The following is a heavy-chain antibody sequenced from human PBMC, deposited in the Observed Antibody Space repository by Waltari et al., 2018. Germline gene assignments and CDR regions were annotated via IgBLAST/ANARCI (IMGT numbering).Heavy chain of an antibody. CDR3: ARLYDFWSGPADF. CDR1: GASISSSSYS. Sequence: QLQLQESGPGMLRPSETLSLTCPVSGASISSSSYSGGWIRQAPGGGLEWIGRVYYRGSSDYHPALKSRVTISVDKSKRPVSMKGNSVSAADTVTYYCARLYDFWSGPADFWGQGTLVIVSS. CDR2: VYYRGSS. V-gene: IGHV4-39*07. J-gene: IGHJ4*02. D-gene: IGHD3-3*01.